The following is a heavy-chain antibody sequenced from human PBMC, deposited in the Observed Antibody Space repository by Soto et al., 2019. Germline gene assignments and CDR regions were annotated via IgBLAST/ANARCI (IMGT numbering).Heavy chain of an antibody. CDR1: GFTFSTYS. D-gene: IGHD2-2*02. CDR3: VREYTAGPLAYGMDV. V-gene: IGHV3-21*04. Sequence: PAESLSLSCVVSGFTFSTYSINWVCQAQGEGLGWVSSISSRSDIYYADSVKGRCPISRAHAKNSVSLHMNSLRVTDTAVYYCVREYTAGPLAYGMDVWGQGTTVTVSS. J-gene: IGHJ6*02. CDR2: ISSRSDI.